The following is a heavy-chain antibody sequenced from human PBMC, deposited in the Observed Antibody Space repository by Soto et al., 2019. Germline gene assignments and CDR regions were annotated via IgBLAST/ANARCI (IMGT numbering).Heavy chain of an antibody. D-gene: IGHD6-13*01. J-gene: IGHJ3*02. V-gene: IGHV4-30-4*01. CDR2: IYYSGST. Sequence: PSETLSLTCTVSGGSISSGDYYWSWIRQPPGKGLEWIGYIYYSGSTYYNPSLKSRVTISVDTSKNQFSLKLSSVTAADTAVYYCARRGGAALTYAFDIWGQGTMVT. CDR1: GGSISSGDYY. CDR3: ARRGGAALTYAFDI.